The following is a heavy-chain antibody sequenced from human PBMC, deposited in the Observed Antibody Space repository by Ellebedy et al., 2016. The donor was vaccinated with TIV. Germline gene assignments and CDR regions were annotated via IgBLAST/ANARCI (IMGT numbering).Heavy chain of an antibody. V-gene: IGHV3-73*01. D-gene: IGHD4-17*01. CDR1: WFTFSGSA. Sequence: GESLKISCAAPWFTFSGSAMHWVRQASGKGLEWVGRIRSQANSYATAYAASVKGRFTIPRDDSKNTAYLQMNSLKTEDAAVYYCTNSYGPEHYWGQGTLDTVSS. J-gene: IGHJ4*02. CDR2: IRSQANSYAT. CDR3: TNSYGPEHY.